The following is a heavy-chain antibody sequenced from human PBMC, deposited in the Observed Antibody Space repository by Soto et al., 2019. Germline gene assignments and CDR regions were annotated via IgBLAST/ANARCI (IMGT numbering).Heavy chain of an antibody. CDR1: GGPMSSYW. D-gene: IGHD6-13*01. V-gene: IGHV4-59*01. Sequence: ATLSLTCTVRGGPMSSYWWSWIRQPAGKGLEWIGYIYYSGSTNYNPSLKSRVTISVDTSKNQFSLKLSSVTAADTAVYYCARGPTAGEVEAYYYYYYGMDVWGQGTTVTVSS. J-gene: IGHJ6*02. CDR2: IYYSGST. CDR3: ARGPTAGEVEAYYYYYYGMDV.